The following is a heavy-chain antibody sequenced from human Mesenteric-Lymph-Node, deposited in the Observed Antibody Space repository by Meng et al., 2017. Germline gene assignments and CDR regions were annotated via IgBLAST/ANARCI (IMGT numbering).Heavy chain of an antibody. J-gene: IGHJ4*02. D-gene: IGHD4-11*01. CDR2: INPSGGST. CDR3: ARVDYSNYFSMGY. Sequence: VQLVQSEAEVKKPGASVKVSCKASGYTFTSYDINWVRQATGQGLEWMGIINPSGGSTSYAQKFQGRVTMTRDTSTSTVYMELSSLRSEDTAVYYCARVDYSNYFSMGYWGQGTLVTVSS. V-gene: IGHV1-46*01. CDR1: GYTFTSYD.